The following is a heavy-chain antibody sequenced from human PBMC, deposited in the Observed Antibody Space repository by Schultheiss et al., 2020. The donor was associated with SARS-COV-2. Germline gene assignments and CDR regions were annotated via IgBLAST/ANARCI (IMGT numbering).Heavy chain of an antibody. CDR1: GFTFSSYD. V-gene: IGHV3-30*03. Sequence: GGSLRLSCAASGFTFSSYDMHWVRQAPGKGLEWVAVISYDGSNKYYADSVKGRFTISRDNSKNTLYLQMNSLRAEDTAVYYCARDGPCGGDCYSYVGAFDIWGQGTMVTVSS. CDR2: ISYDGSNK. CDR3: ARDGPCGGDCYSYVGAFDI. J-gene: IGHJ3*02. D-gene: IGHD2-21*02.